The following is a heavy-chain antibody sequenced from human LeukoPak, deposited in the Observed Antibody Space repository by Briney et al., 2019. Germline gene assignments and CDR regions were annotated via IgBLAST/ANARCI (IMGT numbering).Heavy chain of an antibody. V-gene: IGHV3-11*04. Sequence: PGGSLRLSCAASGFTFSDYYMSWIRQAPGKGLEWVSYISSSGSTIYYADSVKGRFTISRDNAKNSLYLRMNSLRAEDTAVYYGARSPSSSWYTDYYGMDVWGQGTTVTVSS. CDR1: GFTFSDYY. CDR2: ISSSGSTI. J-gene: IGHJ6*02. D-gene: IGHD6-13*01. CDR3: ARSPSSSWYTDYYGMDV.